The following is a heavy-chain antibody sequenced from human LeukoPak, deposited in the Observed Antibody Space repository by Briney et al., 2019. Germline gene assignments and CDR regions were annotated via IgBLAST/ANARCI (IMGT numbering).Heavy chain of an antibody. D-gene: IGHD1-1*01. CDR1: GFTFSNVW. V-gene: IGHV3-15*01. CDR3: ATYNRKDAFDF. CDR2: IKSTTSGGTT. Sequence: AGGSLRLSCAATGFTFSNVWMGWVRQAPGKGLEWVGRIKSTTSGGTTDYAAPVKGRFSISRDDSKNMLYLQMNSLKTEDTAVYHCATYNRKDAFDFWGRGTMVTVSS. J-gene: IGHJ3*01.